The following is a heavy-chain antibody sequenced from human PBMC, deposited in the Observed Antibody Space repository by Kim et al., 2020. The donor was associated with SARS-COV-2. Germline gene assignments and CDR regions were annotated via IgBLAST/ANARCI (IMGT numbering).Heavy chain of an antibody. CDR1: GYTFTGYY. V-gene: IGHV1-2*02. CDR2: INPNSGGT. Sequence: ASVKVSCKASGYTFTGYYMHWVRQAPGQGLEWMGWINPNSGGTNYAQKFQGRVTMTRDTSISTAYMELSRLRSDDTAVYYCARESRGLYDSSGTVDYWGQGTLVTVSS. J-gene: IGHJ4*02. D-gene: IGHD3-22*01. CDR3: ARESRGLYDSSGTVDY.